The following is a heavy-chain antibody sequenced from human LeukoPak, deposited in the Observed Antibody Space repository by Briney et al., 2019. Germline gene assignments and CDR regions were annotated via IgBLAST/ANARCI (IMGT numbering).Heavy chain of an antibody. Sequence: SETLSLTCTVSGYSITSGYYWGWVRQPPGKGLEWIGSIYYSGSTYYNPSLKSRVTISVDTSKNQFSLKLSSVTAADTAVYYCARASSGSYSYYFDYWGQGTLVTVSS. CDR3: ARASSGSYSYYFDY. V-gene: IGHV4-38-2*02. CDR2: IYYSGST. D-gene: IGHD1-26*01. CDR1: GYSITSGYY. J-gene: IGHJ4*02.